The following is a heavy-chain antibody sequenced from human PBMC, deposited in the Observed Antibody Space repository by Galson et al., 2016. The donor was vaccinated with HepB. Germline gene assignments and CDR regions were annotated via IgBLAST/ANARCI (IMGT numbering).Heavy chain of an antibody. Sequence: PLRLSCAGSGFTFSNYSMNWVRQAPGKGLEWVSDISSSSSNIYYADSVQGRFTISRDNAKNTLYLQMNSLRDEDTAVYYCARVRLRFLEWLPQDDWYFDLWGRDTLVTVSS. CDR2: ISSSSSNI. CDR3: ARVRLRFLEWLPQDDWYFDL. J-gene: IGHJ2*01. D-gene: IGHD3-3*01. CDR1: GFTFSNYS. V-gene: IGHV3-48*02.